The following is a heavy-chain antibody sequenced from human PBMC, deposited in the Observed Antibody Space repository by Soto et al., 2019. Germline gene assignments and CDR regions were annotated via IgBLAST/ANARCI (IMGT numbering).Heavy chain of an antibody. V-gene: IGHV1-69*01. CDR2: VIPIFGTA. CDR3: ARVGYCGGDCYPYDY. D-gene: IGHD2-21*02. CDR1: GGTFSSYA. Sequence: QVQLVQSGAEVKKPGSSVKVSCKASGGTFSSYAISWVRQAPGQGLEWMGGVIPIFGTANYAQKFQGRVTITADESTSTAYMELSSLRSEDTAVYYCARVGYCGGDCYPYDYWGQGTLVTVSS. J-gene: IGHJ4*02.